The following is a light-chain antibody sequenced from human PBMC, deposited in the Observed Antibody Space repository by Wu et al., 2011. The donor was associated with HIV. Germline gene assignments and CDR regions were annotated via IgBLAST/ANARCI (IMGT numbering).Light chain of an antibody. V-gene: IGKV3-20*01. CDR3: QYRTT. CDR2: GGS. CDR1: QSVGSSY. J-gene: IGKJ5*01. Sequence: EIVLTQSPGTLSLSPGERGTLSCRASQSVGSSYLAWYQQKPGQAPRLLIYGGSSRATGIPDRFSGSGSGTDFTLTISRLEPEDFAVYYCQYRTTFGQGTRLESK.